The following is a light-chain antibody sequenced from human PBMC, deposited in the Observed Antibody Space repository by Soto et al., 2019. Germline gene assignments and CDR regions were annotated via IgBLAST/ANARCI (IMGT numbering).Light chain of an antibody. Sequence: QSALTQPPSASGSPGQSVTISCTGTSSDVGGYNYVSWYQQHPGKAPKLMIYEVSKRPSGVPDRFSGSKSGNTASLTASGLQAEDEADYYCSSFAGSNNLRMFGGGTQLTVL. V-gene: IGLV2-8*01. J-gene: IGLJ3*02. CDR2: EVS. CDR3: SSFAGSNNLRM. CDR1: SSDVGGYNY.